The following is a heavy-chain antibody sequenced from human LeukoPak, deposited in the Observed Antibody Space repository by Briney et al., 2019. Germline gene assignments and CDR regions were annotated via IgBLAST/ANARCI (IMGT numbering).Heavy chain of an antibody. V-gene: IGHV3-23*01. J-gene: IGHJ4*02. CDR2: ISGSGGST. D-gene: IGHD2-15*01. Sequence: GGSLRLSCAASGFTFSSYAMSWARQAPGKGLEWVSAISGSGGSTYYADSVKGRFTISRDNSKNTLYLQMNSLRAEDTAVYYCAKADVVVVVAATRYWGQGTLVTVSS. CDR1: GFTFSSYA. CDR3: AKADVVVVVAATRY.